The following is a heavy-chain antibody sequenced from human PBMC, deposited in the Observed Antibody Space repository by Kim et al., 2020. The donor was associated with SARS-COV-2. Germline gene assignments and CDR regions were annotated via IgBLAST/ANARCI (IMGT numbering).Heavy chain of an antibody. D-gene: IGHD2-15*01. Sequence: GGSLRLSCAASGFTFSSCAMHWVRQAPGKGLEWVAGISSEANSYASAYAASGRCTITRSRYESKQSPYLHMKSAKTEATYECYSTTWSRMTGVFCYSFD. CDR3: TTWSRMTGVFCYSFD. CDR2: ISSEANSYAS. J-gene: IGHJ3*02. CDR1: GFTFSSCA. V-gene: IGHV3-73*01.